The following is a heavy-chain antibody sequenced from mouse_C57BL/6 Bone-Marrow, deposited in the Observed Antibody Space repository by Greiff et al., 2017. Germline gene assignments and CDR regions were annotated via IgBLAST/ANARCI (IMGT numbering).Heavy chain of an antibody. D-gene: IGHD1-1*01. CDR1: GYTFTSYW. CDR3: ARITTVVAEGYAMDY. CDR2: IHPNSGST. J-gene: IGHJ4*01. V-gene: IGHV1-64*01. Sequence: QVQLQQPGAELVKPGASVKLSCKASGYTFTSYWMHWVKQRTGQGLEWIGMIHPNSGSTNYNEKFKSKATLTVDKSSSTAYMQLSSLTSEDSAVXYCARITTVVAEGYAMDYWGQGTSVTVSS.